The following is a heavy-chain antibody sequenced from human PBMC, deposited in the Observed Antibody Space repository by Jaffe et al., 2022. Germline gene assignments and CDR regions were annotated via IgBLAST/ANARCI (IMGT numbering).Heavy chain of an antibody. Sequence: EVQLVESGGGLVQPGGSLRLSCAASGFTFSSYEMNWVRQAPGKGLEWVSYISSSGSTIYYADSVKGRFTISRDNAKNSLYLQMNSLRAEDTAVYYCAREGFLLWFGELYKHDAFDIWGQGTMVTVSS. D-gene: IGHD3-10*01. CDR2: ISSSGSTI. V-gene: IGHV3-48*03. CDR3: AREGFLLWFGELYKHDAFDI. J-gene: IGHJ3*02. CDR1: GFTFSSYE.